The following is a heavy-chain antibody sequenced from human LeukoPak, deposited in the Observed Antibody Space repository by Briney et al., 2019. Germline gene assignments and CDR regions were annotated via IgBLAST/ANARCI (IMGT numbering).Heavy chain of an antibody. Sequence: PGGSLRLSCAASGFTFSSYAMHWVRQAPGKGLEWVAVISYDGSNKYYADSVKGRFTISRDNSKNTLYLQMNSLRAEDTAVYYCAREPLGSGYYLEKSQTLDYWGQGPLVNVSS. D-gene: IGHD3-22*01. CDR2: ISYDGSNK. CDR3: AREPLGSGYYLEKSQTLDY. V-gene: IGHV3-30*01. CDR1: GFTFSSYA. J-gene: IGHJ4*02.